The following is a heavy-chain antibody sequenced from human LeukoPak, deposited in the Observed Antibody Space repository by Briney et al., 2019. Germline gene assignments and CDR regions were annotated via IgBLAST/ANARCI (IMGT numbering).Heavy chain of an antibody. D-gene: IGHD3-10*01. V-gene: IGHV3-30*18. CDR1: GFTFSSYG. Sequence: GGSLRLSCAASGFTFSSYGMHWVRQAPGKGLEWVAVISYDGSNKYYADSVKGRFTISRDNSKNTLYLQMNSLRAEDTAVYYCANALLYYYGSGSYFRVDAFDMWGQGTMVTVS. CDR3: ANALLYYYGSGSYFRVDAFDM. CDR2: ISYDGSNK. J-gene: IGHJ3*02.